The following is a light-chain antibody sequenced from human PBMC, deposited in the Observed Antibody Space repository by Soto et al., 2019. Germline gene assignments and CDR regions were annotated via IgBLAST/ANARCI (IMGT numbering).Light chain of an antibody. CDR2: EVS. Sequence: QSALTQPASVSGSAGQSITISCTGTSSDVGGYDYVSWYQQHPAKVPKLIIYEVSKRPSGVSHRFSGSKSGNTASLTISGLQTEDEADYYCSSYTTSSALVFGGGTKVTVL. CDR3: SSYTTSSALV. V-gene: IGLV2-14*01. J-gene: IGLJ2*01. CDR1: SSDVGGYDY.